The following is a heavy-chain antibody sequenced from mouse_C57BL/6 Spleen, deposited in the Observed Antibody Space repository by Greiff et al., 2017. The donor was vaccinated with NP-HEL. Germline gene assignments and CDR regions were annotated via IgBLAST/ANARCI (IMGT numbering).Heavy chain of an antibody. CDR2: IWSGGST. CDR3: AREGLRQGVYYAMDY. J-gene: IGHJ4*01. CDR1: GFSLTSYG. Sequence: VQGVESGPGLVQPSQSLSITCTVSGFSLTSYGVHWVRQSPGKGLEWLGVIWSGGSTDYNAAFISRLSISKDNSKSQVFFKMNSLQADDTAIYYCAREGLRQGVYYAMDYWGQGTSVTVSS. V-gene: IGHV2-2*01. D-gene: IGHD2-4*01.